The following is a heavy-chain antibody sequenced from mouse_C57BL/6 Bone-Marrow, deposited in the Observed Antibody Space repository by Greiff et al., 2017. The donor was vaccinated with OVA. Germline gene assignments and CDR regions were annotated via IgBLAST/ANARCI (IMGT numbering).Heavy chain of an antibody. CDR3: ARSSSWFAY. CDR1: GYTFTDYY. V-gene: IGHV1-26*01. Sequence: VHVKQSGPELVKPGASVKISCKASGYTFTDYYMNWVKQSHGKSLEWIGDINPNNGGTSYNQKFKGKATLTVDKSSSTAYMELRSLTSEDSAVYYCARSSSWFAYWGQGTLVTVSA. J-gene: IGHJ3*01. CDR2: INPNNGGT.